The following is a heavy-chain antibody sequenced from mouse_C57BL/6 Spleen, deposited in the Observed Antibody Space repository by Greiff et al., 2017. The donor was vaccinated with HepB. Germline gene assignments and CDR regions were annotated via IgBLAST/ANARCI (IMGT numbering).Heavy chain of an antibody. CDR1: GYSFTDYN. Sequence: EVQLQQSGPELVKPGASVKISCKASGYSFTDYNMNWVKQSNGKSLEWIGVINPNYGTTSYNQKFKGKATLTVDQSSSTAYMQLNSLTSEDSAVYDCARYDYYYGSSYAPAMDYWGQGTSVTVSS. CDR2: INPNYGTT. D-gene: IGHD1-1*01. V-gene: IGHV1-39*01. J-gene: IGHJ4*01. CDR3: ARYDYYYGSSYAPAMDY.